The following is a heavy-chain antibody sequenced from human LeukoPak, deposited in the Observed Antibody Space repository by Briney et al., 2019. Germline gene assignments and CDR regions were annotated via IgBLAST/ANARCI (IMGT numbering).Heavy chain of an antibody. D-gene: IGHD3-22*01. CDR2: IYYSGST. CDR1: GFTVSSNY. Sequence: GSLRLSCAASGFTVSSNYMSWVRQPPGKGLEWIGSIYYSGSTFYNPSLKSRVTISVDTSKNQFSLKLSSVTAADTAVYYCARHPYNSGYLVDYWGQGTLVTVSS. V-gene: IGHV4-39*01. J-gene: IGHJ4*02. CDR3: ARHPYNSGYLVDY.